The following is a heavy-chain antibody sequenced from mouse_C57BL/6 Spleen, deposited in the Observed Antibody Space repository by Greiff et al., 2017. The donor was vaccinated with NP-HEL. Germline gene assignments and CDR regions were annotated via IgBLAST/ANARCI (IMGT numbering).Heavy chain of an antibody. Sequence: QVQLQQSGPELVKPGASVKISCKASGSAFSSSWMNWVKQRPGKGLEWIGRIYPGDGDTNYNGKFKGKATLTADKSSSTAYMQLSSLTSEDSAVYFCARGLTGFDYWGQGTTLTVSS. CDR3: ARGLTGFDY. CDR1: GSAFSSSW. CDR2: IYPGDGDT. D-gene: IGHD4-1*01. V-gene: IGHV1-82*01. J-gene: IGHJ2*01.